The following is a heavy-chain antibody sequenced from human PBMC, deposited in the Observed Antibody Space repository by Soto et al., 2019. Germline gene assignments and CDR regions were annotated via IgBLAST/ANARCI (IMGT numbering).Heavy chain of an antibody. Sequence: SETLSLTCTVSGVSLSSDEYYWRWIRQPPGKGLDWIGYIYYSGSTYYNPSLKSRVTLSVDTSENQFSLEVTSVTAADSAVYYCARVLRGYRYPHGANYYYGMDVWGQGTRVTVSS. J-gene: IGHJ6*02. D-gene: IGHD5-18*01. CDR2: IYYSGST. CDR3: ARVLRGYRYPHGANYYYGMDV. CDR1: GVSLSSDEYY. V-gene: IGHV4-30-4*01.